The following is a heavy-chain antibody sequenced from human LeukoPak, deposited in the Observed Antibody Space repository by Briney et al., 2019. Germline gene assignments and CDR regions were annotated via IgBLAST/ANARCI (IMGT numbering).Heavy chain of an antibody. CDR1: EFTFDSYD. CDR3: VAHSYSSSWFTFDF. V-gene: IGHV3-48*03. D-gene: IGHD6-13*01. Sequence: PGGSLRLSCGASEFTFDSYDMNWVRQAPGKGLEGVSYISTSASTIYYADSVKGRFTISRDNAKNSLFLQMDSLRAEDTAVYYCVAHSYSSSWFTFDFWGQGTLLTVSS. CDR2: ISTSASTI. J-gene: IGHJ4*02.